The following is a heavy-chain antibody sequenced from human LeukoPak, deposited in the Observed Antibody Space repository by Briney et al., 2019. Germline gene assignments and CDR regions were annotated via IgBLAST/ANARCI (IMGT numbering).Heavy chain of an antibody. V-gene: IGHV1-2*02. J-gene: IGHJ4*02. D-gene: IGHD6-19*01. Sequence: GASVKVSCEASGYTFTGYYLHWVRQAPGQGLEWMGWINPSSGATNYAQKFQGRVTMTRDTSITTSYMELSRLRSDDTAVYYCARGRGSGWYPSDYWGQGTLVTVSS. CDR3: ARGRGSGWYPSDY. CDR2: INPSSGAT. CDR1: GYTFTGYY.